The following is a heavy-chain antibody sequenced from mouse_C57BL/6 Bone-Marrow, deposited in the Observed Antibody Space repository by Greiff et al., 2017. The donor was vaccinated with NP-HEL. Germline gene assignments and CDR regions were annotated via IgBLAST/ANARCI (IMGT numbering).Heavy chain of an antibody. CDR3: AGHLYSPLHDY. D-gene: IGHD1-3*01. V-gene: IGHV12-3*01. CDR2: IPHSGET. J-gene: IGHJ2*01. CDR1: GYPITSGYY. Sequence: VQLQESGPGLVKPSQSLFLSCSITGYPITSGYYWIWNRQSPGNPLEWMGYIPHSGETFYNPSLQSPISITIETSKNPFYLQMNSVTTEYTAMYYCAGHLYSPLHDYWGQGTTLTVSS.